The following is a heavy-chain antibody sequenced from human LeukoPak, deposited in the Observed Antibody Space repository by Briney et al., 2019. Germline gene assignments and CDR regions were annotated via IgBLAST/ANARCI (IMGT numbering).Heavy chain of an antibody. CDR2: IYYSGST. Sequence: PSETLSLTCTVSGGSISSYYWSWIRQHPGKGLEWIGYIYYSGSTYYNPSLKSRVTISVDTSKNQFSLKLSSVTAADTAVYYCARVSVHTPYYYYGMDVWGQGTTVTVSS. V-gene: IGHV4-59*06. CDR1: GGSISSYY. J-gene: IGHJ6*02. D-gene: IGHD2-15*01. CDR3: ARVSVHTPYYYYGMDV.